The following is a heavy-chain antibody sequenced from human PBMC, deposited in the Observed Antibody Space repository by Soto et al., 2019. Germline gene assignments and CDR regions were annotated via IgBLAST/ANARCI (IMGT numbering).Heavy chain of an antibody. V-gene: IGHV3-30*04. CDR2: ITPDGTEQ. Sequence: QVQLMESGGGVVQPGRSLRLSCAASGFTFNTYAMHWVRQAPGKGLEWVAVITPDGTEQYYADSVKGRFTISRDNSKNTLFLEMNSLRSEDTAVYYCAKDRGLAESGRWSHYYYGMDVWGQGTTVTVSS. D-gene: IGHD1-26*01. J-gene: IGHJ6*02. CDR1: GFTFNTYA. CDR3: AKDRGLAESGRWSHYYYGMDV.